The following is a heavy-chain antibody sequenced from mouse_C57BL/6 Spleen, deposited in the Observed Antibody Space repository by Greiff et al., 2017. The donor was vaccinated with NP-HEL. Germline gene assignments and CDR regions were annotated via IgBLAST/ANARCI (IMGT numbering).Heavy chain of an antibody. D-gene: IGHD3-2*02. V-gene: IGHV1-72*01. CDR1: GYTFTSYW. CDR2: IDPNSGGT. J-gene: IGHJ3*01. CDR3: ARPSSGYPAWFAY. Sequence: VQLQQPGAELVKPGASVKLSCKASGYTFTSYWMHWVKQRPGRGLEWIGRIDPNSGGTKYNEKFKSKATLTVDQPSSTAYMQLSSLTSEDSAVYEWARPSSGYPAWFAYWGQGTLVTVSA.